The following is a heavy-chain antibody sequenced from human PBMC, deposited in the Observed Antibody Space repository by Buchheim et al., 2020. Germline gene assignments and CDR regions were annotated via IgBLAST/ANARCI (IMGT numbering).Heavy chain of an antibody. CDR2: SYYSGRT. Sequence: QVQLQESGPGLVKPSETLSLTCSVSGGSVSSGSYYWSWIRQPPGKGLEWIGYSYYSGRTNYNPSLKSRVTISVDTSKNQFSLKLSSVTAADTAVYYCARDVGGYSDYGANHWYFDLWSRGTL. CDR3: ARDVGGYSDYGANHWYFDL. V-gene: IGHV4-61*01. D-gene: IGHD5-12*01. CDR1: GGSVSSGSYY. J-gene: IGHJ2*01.